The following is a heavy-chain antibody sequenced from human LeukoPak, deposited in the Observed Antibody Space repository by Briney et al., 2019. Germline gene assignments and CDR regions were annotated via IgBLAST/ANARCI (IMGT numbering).Heavy chain of an antibody. CDR2: ISSNGGST. CDR3: ARRDFYSSGRSFDS. CDR1: GFTFSGYA. Sequence: GGSLRLSCAASGFTFSGYAMHWVRQAPGKGLEYVSAISSNGGSTYYANSVKGRFTISRDNSKNTLYLQMGSLRAEDMAVYYCARRDFYSSGRSFDSWSQGTLVTVSS. V-gene: IGHV3-64*01. D-gene: IGHD3-10*01. J-gene: IGHJ4*02.